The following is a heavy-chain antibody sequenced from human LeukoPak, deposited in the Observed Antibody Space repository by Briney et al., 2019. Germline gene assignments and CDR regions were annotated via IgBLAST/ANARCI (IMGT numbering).Heavy chain of an antibody. CDR3: ARGAGTPFRYFYYLDV. D-gene: IGHD2-15*01. CDR2: INHSGGI. CDR1: GFNFDDFA. J-gene: IGHJ6*03. Sequence: LRLSCAASGFNFDDFAMHWVRQPPGKGLEWIGEINHSGGIIYNPSLESRVTMSLDTAKNQFSLKLSSVTAADTAVYFCARGAGTPFRYFYYLDVWGKGTTVTVSS. V-gene: IGHV4-34*01.